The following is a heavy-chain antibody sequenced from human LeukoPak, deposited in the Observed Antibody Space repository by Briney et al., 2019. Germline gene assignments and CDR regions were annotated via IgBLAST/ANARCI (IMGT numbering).Heavy chain of an antibody. D-gene: IGHD3-22*01. CDR1: GFTFSSYS. J-gene: IGHJ4*02. Sequence: GGSLRLSCAASGFTFSSYSMNWVRQAPGKGLEWVSSISSSSYIYYADSVKGRFTISRDNAKNTLYRQMNSPRAEDTAVYYCARESRDSGGTNPLGSWGQGTLVTASS. V-gene: IGHV3-21*01. CDR3: ARESRDSGGTNPLGS. CDR2: ISSSSYI.